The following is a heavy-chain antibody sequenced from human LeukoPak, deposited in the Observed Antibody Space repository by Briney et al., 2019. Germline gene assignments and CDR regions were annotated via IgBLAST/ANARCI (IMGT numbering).Heavy chain of an antibody. J-gene: IGHJ4*02. CDR1: GGSISSSSYY. CDR3: ARHLRGVTMVRGVIAPYNYFDY. CDR2: IYYSGST. Sequence: PSETLSLTCTVSGGSISSSSYYWGWIRQPPGKGLEWIGGIYYSGSTYYNPSLKSRVTISVDTSKNQFSLKLSSVTAADTAVYYCARHLRGVTMVRGVIAPYNYFDYWGQGTLVTVSS. D-gene: IGHD3-10*01. V-gene: IGHV4-39*01.